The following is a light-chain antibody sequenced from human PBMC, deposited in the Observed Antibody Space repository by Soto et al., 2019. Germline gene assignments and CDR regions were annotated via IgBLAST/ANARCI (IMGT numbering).Light chain of an antibody. J-gene: IGKJ1*01. CDR3: QQYNSYSGT. Sequence: DIQMTQSPSTLSASAGDRVTITCRASESIGTWLACYQQKRGKAPRLLIYDASSLESGVPSRFSGSGFGTEFTLTISSLQPDDFATYYCQQYNSYSGTFGQGTKVEIK. CDR2: DAS. V-gene: IGKV1-5*01. CDR1: ESIGTW.